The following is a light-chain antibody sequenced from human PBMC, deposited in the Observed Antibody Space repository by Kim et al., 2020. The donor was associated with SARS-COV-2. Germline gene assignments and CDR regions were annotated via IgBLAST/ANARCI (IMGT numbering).Light chain of an antibody. CDR3: QQSYSTPMYT. CDR2: AAS. V-gene: IGKV1-39*01. CDR1: QSISSY. J-gene: IGKJ2*01. Sequence: ASVGDKVTITCQASQSISSYLNWYQQKPGQAPKLLIYAASSLQSGVPSRFSGSGSGTDFTLTISSLQPEDFATYYCQQSYSTPMYTFCQGTKLEIK.